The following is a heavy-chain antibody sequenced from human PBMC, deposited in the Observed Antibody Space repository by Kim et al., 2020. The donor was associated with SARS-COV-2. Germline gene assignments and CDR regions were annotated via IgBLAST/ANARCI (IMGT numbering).Heavy chain of an antibody. D-gene: IGHD4-17*01. V-gene: IGHV4-31*02. CDR3: ARAGDYFDY. J-gene: IGHJ4*02. CDR2: GST. Sequence: GSTYYKPSLKSRVTISVDTSKNQFSLKLSSVTAADTAVYYCARAGDYFDYWGQGTLVTVSS.